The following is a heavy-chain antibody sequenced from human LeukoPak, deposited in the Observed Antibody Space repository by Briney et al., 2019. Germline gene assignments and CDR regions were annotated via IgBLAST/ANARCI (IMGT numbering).Heavy chain of an antibody. Sequence: GGSLRLSCAASGFTFSRYSMNWVRQAPGKGLEWVSSISSSSSYIYYADSVKGRFTISRDNSKNTLYLQMNSLRAEDTALYYCARGSGNYYTRFDYWGQGTLVTVSS. CDR3: ARGSGNYYTRFDY. CDR1: GFTFSRYS. D-gene: IGHD3-10*01. V-gene: IGHV3-21*01. J-gene: IGHJ4*02. CDR2: ISSSSSYI.